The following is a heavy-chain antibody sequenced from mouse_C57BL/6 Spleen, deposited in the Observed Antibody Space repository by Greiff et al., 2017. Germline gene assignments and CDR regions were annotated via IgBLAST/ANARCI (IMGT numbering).Heavy chain of an antibody. CDR3: AREEDGYPWYFDV. CDR2: IYPRDGST. Sequence: VQLQESDAELVKPGASVKISCKVSGYTFTDHTIHWMKQRPEQGLEWIGYIYPRDGSTKYNEKFKGKATLTADKSSSTAYMQLNSLTSEDSAVYFCAREEDGYPWYFDVWGTGTTVTVSS. D-gene: IGHD2-3*01. J-gene: IGHJ1*03. CDR1: GYTFTDHT. V-gene: IGHV1-78*01.